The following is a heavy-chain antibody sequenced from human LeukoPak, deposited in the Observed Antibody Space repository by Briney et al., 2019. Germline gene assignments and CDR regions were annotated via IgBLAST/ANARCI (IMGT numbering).Heavy chain of an antibody. Sequence: GGSLRLSCATSGLTFSNYAMSWVRQAPGKGLEWVSSISGSGGSTYYADSVKGRFTISRNNSKNTLYVQMNSLRTEGTAIYYCAEGGINLVRGSFDYWGQGTLVTVSS. CDR2: ISGSGGST. V-gene: IGHV3-23*01. D-gene: IGHD3-10*01. J-gene: IGHJ4*02. CDR3: AEGGINLVRGSFDY. CDR1: GLTFSNYA.